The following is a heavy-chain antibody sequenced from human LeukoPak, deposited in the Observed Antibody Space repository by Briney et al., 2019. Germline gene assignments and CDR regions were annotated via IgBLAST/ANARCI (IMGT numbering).Heavy chain of an antibody. CDR2: ISRTGRT. V-gene: IGHV4-34*01. CDR3: ATARGYCSSTSCPDWFDP. D-gene: IGHD2-2*01. Sequence: PSETLSLTCAVYGGSFSNYYWSWIRQAPGKGLEWIGEISRTGRTNYNSSLKSRVTISIDTSKNQFSLKLNSVTAADTAVYYCATARGYCSSTSCPDWFDPWGQGTLVTVSS. J-gene: IGHJ5*02. CDR1: GGSFSNYY.